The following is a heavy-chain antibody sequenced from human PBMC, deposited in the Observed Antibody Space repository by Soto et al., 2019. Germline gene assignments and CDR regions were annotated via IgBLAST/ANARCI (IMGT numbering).Heavy chain of an antibody. Sequence: VKVSCKASGGTFSSYAISWVRQAPGQGLEWMGRIIPIFGTANYAQKFQGRVTITADESTSTAYMELSSLRSEDTAVYYCARHYYYDSSGYPYVFRYYYYGMDVWGQGTTVTVS. CDR2: IIPIFGTA. J-gene: IGHJ6*02. D-gene: IGHD3-22*01. V-gene: IGHV1-69*13. CDR1: GGTFSSYA. CDR3: ARHYYYDSSGYPYVFRYYYYGMDV.